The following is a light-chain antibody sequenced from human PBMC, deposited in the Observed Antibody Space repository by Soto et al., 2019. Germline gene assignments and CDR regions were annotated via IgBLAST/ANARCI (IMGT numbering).Light chain of an antibody. Sequence: SYELTQPPSVSVSPGQTARITCSGDALSKLYAYWYQQKPGQAPVMVIYKDSERPSGSPERFSGSSSGTTVTLTISGVQAEDEADYYCQSADISGTYVVFGGGTKLTVL. CDR1: ALSKLY. V-gene: IGLV3-25*03. CDR3: QSADISGTYVV. J-gene: IGLJ2*01. CDR2: KDS.